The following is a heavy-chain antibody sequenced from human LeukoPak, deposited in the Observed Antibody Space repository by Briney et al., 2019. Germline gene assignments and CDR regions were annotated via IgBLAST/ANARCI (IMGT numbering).Heavy chain of an antibody. D-gene: IGHD3-22*01. Sequence: SVEVSCKASGGTFSSYAISWVRQAPGQGLEWMGGIIPIFGTANYAQKFQGRVTITADESTSTAYMELSSLRSEDTAVYYCARGPYDSSGYYGMWYWGQGTLVTVSS. V-gene: IGHV1-69*13. CDR3: ARGPYDSSGYYGMWY. CDR2: IIPIFGTA. CDR1: GGTFSSYA. J-gene: IGHJ4*02.